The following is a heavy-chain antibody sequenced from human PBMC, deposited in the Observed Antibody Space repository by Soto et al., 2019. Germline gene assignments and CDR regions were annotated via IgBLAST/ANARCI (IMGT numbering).Heavy chain of an antibody. D-gene: IGHD1-20*01. CDR3: ARLRIDTNNYKWFDP. V-gene: IGHV4-31*03. J-gene: IGHJ5*02. CDR2: IYVTGAV. Sequence: TLSLTCSVSGAALNSGNYYWSWIRQVPGKGLEWIGHIYVTGAVDYNPSLRDRITISQDTSERQFSLNLRLVTAADTAVYYCARLRIDTNNYKWFDPWGQRTLVTVSS. CDR1: GAALNSGNYY.